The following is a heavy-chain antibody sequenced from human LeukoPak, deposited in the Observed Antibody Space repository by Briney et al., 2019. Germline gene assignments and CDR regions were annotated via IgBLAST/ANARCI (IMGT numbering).Heavy chain of an antibody. V-gene: IGHV6-1*01. CDR3: AKGDY. CDR2: TYYRSKWYN. Sequence: SQTLSLTCAISGDSVSRNTAAWNWIRHSPSRGLEWLGRTYYRSKWYNDYALSVKSRIIINPDTSKNQFSLQLNSVIPEDTAVYYCAKGDYWGQGTLVTVSS. J-gene: IGHJ4*02. CDR1: GDSVSRNTAA.